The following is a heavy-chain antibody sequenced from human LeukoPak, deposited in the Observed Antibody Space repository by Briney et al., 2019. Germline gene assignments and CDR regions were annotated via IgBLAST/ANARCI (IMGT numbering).Heavy chain of an antibody. V-gene: IGHV3-23*01. CDR1: GFTFSSYA. CDR2: ISGSGGST. CDR3: AKDQDCSGGSCYLHDYGDYGVFDY. J-gene: IGHJ4*02. Sequence: PGGSLRLSCAASGFTFSSYAMSWVRQAPGKGLEGVSAISGSGGSTYYADSVKGRIPISRDNSTNTLYLKMNSLRAEDTAVYYCAKDQDCSGGSCYLHDYGDYGVFDYWGQGTLVTVSS. D-gene: IGHD2-15*01.